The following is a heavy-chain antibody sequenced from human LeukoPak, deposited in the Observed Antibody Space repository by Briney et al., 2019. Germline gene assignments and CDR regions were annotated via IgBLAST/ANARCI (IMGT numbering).Heavy chain of an antibody. V-gene: IGHV4-34*01. CDR2: INHSGST. Sequence: SETLSLTCAVYGGSFSGYYWSWIRQPPGKGLEWIGEINHSGSTNYNPSLKSRVTISVDTSKNQFSLKLSSVTAADTAVYYCARAGRGRGSGSYYRDYYYGMDVWSQGTTVTVSS. CDR1: GGSFSGYY. D-gene: IGHD3-10*01. J-gene: IGHJ6*02. CDR3: ARAGRGRGSGSYYRDYYYGMDV.